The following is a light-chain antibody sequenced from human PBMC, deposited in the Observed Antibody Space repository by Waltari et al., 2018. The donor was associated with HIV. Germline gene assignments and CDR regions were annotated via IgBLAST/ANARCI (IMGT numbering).Light chain of an antibody. CDR1: SSDVGSYKH. CDR2: EVS. CDR3: SSYAGSSTFVI. J-gene: IGLJ2*01. Sequence: QSALTQPASVSGSPGQSITISCTGSSSDVGSYKHVSWYQQHQGKAPRPIIYEVSKRPSGVSKRYSASKSGKTASLTVSGLRAEDEADYYCSSYAGSSTFVIFGGGTNLTVL. V-gene: IGLV2-23*02.